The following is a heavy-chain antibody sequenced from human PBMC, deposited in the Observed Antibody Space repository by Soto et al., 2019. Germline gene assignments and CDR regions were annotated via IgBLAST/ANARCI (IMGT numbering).Heavy chain of an antibody. CDR3: PIEPYGANRRLFRRENNYGMDV. CDR1: GFTFSSYA. V-gene: IGHV3-23*01. CDR2: ISGSGGST. Sequence: GGSLRLSCAASGFTFSSYAMSWVRQAPGKGLEWVSAISGSGGSTYYADSVKGRFTISRDNSKNTLYLQMNSLRAEDTAVYYCPIEPYGANRRLFRRENNYGMDVWGQGTTVTVSS. D-gene: IGHD4-17*01. J-gene: IGHJ6*02.